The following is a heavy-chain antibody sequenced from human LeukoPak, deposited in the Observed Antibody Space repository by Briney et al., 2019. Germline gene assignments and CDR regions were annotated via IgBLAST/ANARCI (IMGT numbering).Heavy chain of an antibody. J-gene: IGHJ5*02. CDR1: GFTFSSYT. D-gene: IGHD6-19*01. V-gene: IGHV3-48*01. CDR3: ARGMSSGSRYGFDP. CDR2: ISDSTI. Sequence: GGSLRLSCATSGFTFSSYTMNWVRQAPGKGLEWVSYISDSTIYYADSVKGRFTTSRDNAKKSLYLQMNSLRAEDTAVYYCARGMSSGSRYGFDPWGQGTLVIVSS.